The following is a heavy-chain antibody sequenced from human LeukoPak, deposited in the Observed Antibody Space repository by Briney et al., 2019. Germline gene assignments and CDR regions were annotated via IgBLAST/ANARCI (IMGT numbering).Heavy chain of an antibody. CDR3: AKAGYDFRTGYHRGFLDY. CDR2: IWSDGSIK. CDR1: GFTFSSSV. V-gene: IGHV3-33*06. D-gene: IGHD3-3*01. Sequence: GGSLRLSCAASGFTFSSSVMHWVRQAPGKGLEWVAVIWSDGSIKFYGDSVKGRFTVSRDNSKNTLYLQMNSLGAEDTAVYYCAKAGYDFRTGYHRGFLDYWGQGTLVTVSS. J-gene: IGHJ4*02.